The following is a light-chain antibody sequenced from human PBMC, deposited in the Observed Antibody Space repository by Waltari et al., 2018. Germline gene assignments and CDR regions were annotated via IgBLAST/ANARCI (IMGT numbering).Light chain of an antibody. V-gene: IGKV1-39*01. CDR1: QTIANR. J-gene: IGKJ4*01. Sequence: DIQMTQSPSSLSASVVDRVTISCRASQTIANRLSWFRQKPGEAPQLLIYAASTLYSGVPSRFSGSGSGTDFTLTITSLQPEDFAIYSCQQSFTIPLTFGGGTKVEIK. CDR3: QQSFTIPLT. CDR2: AAS.